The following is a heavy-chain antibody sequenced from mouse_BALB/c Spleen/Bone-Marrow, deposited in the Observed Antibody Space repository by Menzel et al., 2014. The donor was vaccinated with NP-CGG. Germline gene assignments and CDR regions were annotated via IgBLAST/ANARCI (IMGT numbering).Heavy chain of an antibody. J-gene: IGHJ3*01. CDR2: INPDSRTI. D-gene: IGHD2-3*01. V-gene: IGHV4-1*02. Sequence: EVKLQESGGGLVQPGRSLKISCAASGFDFSGFWMGWVRLAPGKGLEWIGEINPDSRTINYSPFLKDRFIISRDNDKNTLYLHMSKVRSEDTALYYCARLGYYGGFAYWGQGTLVTVSA. CDR3: ARLGYYGGFAY. CDR1: GFDFSGFW.